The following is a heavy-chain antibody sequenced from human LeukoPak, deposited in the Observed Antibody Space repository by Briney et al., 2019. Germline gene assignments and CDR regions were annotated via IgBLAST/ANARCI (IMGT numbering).Heavy chain of an antibody. CDR3: AKDRGKMVYALYGMDV. Sequence: GGSLRLSCAASGFTFSGSTMHWVRQASGKGLEWVGRIRSKANSYATAYAASVKGRFTISRDNSKNTLYLQMNSLRAEDTAAYYCAKDRGKMVYALYGMDVWGQGTTVTVSS. J-gene: IGHJ6*02. CDR1: GFTFSGST. V-gene: IGHV3-73*01. CDR2: IRSKANSYAT. D-gene: IGHD2-8*01.